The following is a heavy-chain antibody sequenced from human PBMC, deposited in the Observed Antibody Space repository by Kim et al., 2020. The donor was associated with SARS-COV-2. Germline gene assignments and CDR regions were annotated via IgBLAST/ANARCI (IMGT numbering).Heavy chain of an antibody. Sequence: GGSLRLSCAVSGFTFSSCDINWVRQAPGKGLEWVAVISYDGSNKYYADVVKRRFTISRDNSNTTLLQQNNSLSAEDTAHYYCARDPGSRPRGLMYYY. CDR2: ISYDGSNK. J-gene: IGHJ6*01. D-gene: IGHD3-10*01. V-gene: IGHV3-30-3*01. CDR1: GFTFSSCD. CDR3: ARDPGSRPRGLMYYY.